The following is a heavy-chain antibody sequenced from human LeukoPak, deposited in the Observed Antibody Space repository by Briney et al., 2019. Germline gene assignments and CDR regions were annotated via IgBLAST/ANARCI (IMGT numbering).Heavy chain of an antibody. D-gene: IGHD2-2*01. J-gene: IGHJ5*02. CDR3: ARARGDIVVVPAAIWFDP. Sequence: ASVKVSCKASGYTFTSNGISWVRQAPGQGLEWVGWISTNSGNTNYAQKVQGRVTMTTDTSTRTAYMELRSLRSDDTAVYYCARARGDIVVVPAAIWFDPWGQGTLVAASS. CDR2: ISTNSGNT. CDR1: GYTFTSNG. V-gene: IGHV1-18*01.